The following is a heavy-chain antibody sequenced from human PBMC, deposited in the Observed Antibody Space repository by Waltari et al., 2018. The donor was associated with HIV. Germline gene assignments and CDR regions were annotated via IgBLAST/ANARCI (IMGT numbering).Heavy chain of an antibody. CDR3: VRAGRSSDGFDV. D-gene: IGHD6-6*01. CDR1: GFTFSRYW. CDR2: IESDGAST. Sequence: EVQLVESGGGLVQPGGSLRLSCGASGFTFSRYWMHWVRQAPGKGLVWVYRIESDGASTNDADSVKGRVTISRDNAKNTLSLQMNSLSVEDTAVYYCVRAGRSSDGFDVWGQGTMVTVSS. J-gene: IGHJ3*01. V-gene: IGHV3-74*01.